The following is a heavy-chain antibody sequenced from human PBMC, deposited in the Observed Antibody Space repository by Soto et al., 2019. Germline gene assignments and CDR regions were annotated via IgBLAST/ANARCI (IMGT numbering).Heavy chain of an antibody. J-gene: IGHJ4*01. CDR2: VTGDGVTT. CDR1: GLTFSNYA. CDR3: AKRLSYYFDS. Sequence: GGSLRLSCAASGLTFSNYAMSWVRQAQGKGLEGVSTVTGDGVTTSYADSVKGRFTISRDNSKNTLYLQMSGLRADDTAVYYCAKRLSYYFDSWGHGTLVTVSS. D-gene: IGHD3-16*02. V-gene: IGHV3-23*01.